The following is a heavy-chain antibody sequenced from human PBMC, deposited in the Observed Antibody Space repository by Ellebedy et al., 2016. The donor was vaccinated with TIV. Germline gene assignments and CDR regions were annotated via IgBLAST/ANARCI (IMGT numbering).Heavy chain of an antibody. D-gene: IGHD2-15*01. CDR1: GGSINSGDHY. CDR3: ARGGYVVHLSGYYYYGMDV. CDR2: INHSGST. V-gene: IGHV4-34*01. J-gene: IGHJ6*02. Sequence: MPSETLSLTCTVSGGSINSGDHYWSWIRQPPGKGLEWIGEINHSGSTNYNPSLKSRVTISVDTSKNQFSLKLSSVTAADTAVYYCARGGYVVHLSGYYYYGMDVWGQGTTVTVSS.